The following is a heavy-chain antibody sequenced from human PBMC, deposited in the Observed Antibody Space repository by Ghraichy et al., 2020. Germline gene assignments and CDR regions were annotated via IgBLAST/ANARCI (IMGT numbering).Heavy chain of an antibody. CDR2: IYYSGTT. CDR1: GGSISSSSHF. Sequence: QTLSLTCTVSGGSISSSSHFWGWIRQAPGGGLEWLGSIYYSGTTYYNASLKSRVTISKDTSKNQFSLILTSVTASDAAVYFCARHVNGTGPFDFWGQGTLVTVSS. D-gene: IGHD1-1*01. CDR3: ARHVNGTGPFDF. V-gene: IGHV4-39*01. J-gene: IGHJ4*02.